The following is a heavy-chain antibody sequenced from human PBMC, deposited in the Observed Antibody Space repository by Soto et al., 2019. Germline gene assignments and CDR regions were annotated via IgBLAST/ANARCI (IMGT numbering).Heavy chain of an antibody. Sequence: PGESLKISCKGSGYSFTSYWISWVRQMPGKGLEWMGRIDPSDSYTNYSPSFQGHVTISADKSISTAYLQWSSLKASDTAMYYCARHVALGSYYYDSSGYYYGDWGQGTLVTVSS. V-gene: IGHV5-10-1*01. D-gene: IGHD3-22*01. J-gene: IGHJ4*02. CDR2: IDPSDSYT. CDR3: ARHVALGSYYYDSSGYYYGD. CDR1: GYSFTSYW.